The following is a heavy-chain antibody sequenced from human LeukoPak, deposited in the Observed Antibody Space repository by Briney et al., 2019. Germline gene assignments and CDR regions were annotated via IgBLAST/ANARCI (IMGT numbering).Heavy chain of an antibody. Sequence: SETLSLTCTVSGYSISSGYYWGWIRQPPGNGLEWIGSIYYSGSTYYNPSLKSRVTISVDTSKNQFSLKLSSVTAADTAVYYCASQGRYYDSSGYYYFDYWGQGTLVTVSS. CDR1: GYSISSGYY. J-gene: IGHJ4*02. CDR3: ASQGRYYDSSGYYYFDY. D-gene: IGHD3-22*01. CDR2: IYYSGST. V-gene: IGHV4-38-2*02.